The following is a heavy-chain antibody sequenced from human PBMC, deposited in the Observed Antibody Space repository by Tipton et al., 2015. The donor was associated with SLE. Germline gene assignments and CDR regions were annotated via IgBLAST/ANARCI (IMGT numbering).Heavy chain of an antibody. CDR1: GFTFSSYA. CDR3: ARSPVDYWNGYSA. Sequence: SLRLSCATSGFTFSSYALSWVRRAPGKGLEWVSAISGGGGRTYYTDSVKGRFTISRDNSKNSLYLQMNGLRAEDTAVYYCARSPVDYWNGYSAWGQGTLVAVSS. D-gene: IGHD3-3*01. J-gene: IGHJ4*02. V-gene: IGHV3-23*01. CDR2: ISGGGGRT.